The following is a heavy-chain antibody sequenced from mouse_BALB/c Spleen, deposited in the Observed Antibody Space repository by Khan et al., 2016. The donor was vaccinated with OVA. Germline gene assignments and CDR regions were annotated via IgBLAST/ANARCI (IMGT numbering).Heavy chain of an antibody. Sequence: QVQLQQSGAELVRPGVSVKISCKASGYTFTDYAMHWVKQRHAKSLEWIGVISTNYGDVDYTPKFQGKASMTVDRSSSTAYLELARLTSEDSAIYYCVRVGKFAYWGQGTLVTVSA. D-gene: IGHD4-1*01. CDR1: GYTFTDYA. CDR3: VRVGKFAY. CDR2: ISTNYGDV. V-gene: IGHV1S137*01. J-gene: IGHJ3*01.